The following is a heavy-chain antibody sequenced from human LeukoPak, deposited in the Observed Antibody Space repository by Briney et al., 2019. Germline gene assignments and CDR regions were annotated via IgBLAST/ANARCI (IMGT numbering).Heavy chain of an antibody. Sequence: PGGSLRLSCAASGFTFSSCWMSWVRQAPGKGLEWVANIKQDGSEKYYVYFVKGRFAISRDNARNSLYLHMNSPRAEDTAVYYCARVSYCGGDCYSAFDYWGQGTLVTVSS. V-gene: IGHV3-7*01. CDR2: IKQDGSEK. CDR1: GFTFSSCW. CDR3: ARVSYCGGDCYSAFDY. D-gene: IGHD2-21*02. J-gene: IGHJ4*02.